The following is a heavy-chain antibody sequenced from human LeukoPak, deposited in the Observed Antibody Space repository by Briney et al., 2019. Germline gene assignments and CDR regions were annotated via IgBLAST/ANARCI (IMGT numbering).Heavy chain of an antibody. J-gene: IGHJ4*02. CDR2: INPNSGGT. V-gene: IGHV1-2*06. Sequence: GASVKVSCKGSGYIFPDYYIYWVRQAPGQGLEWMGRINPNSGGTNYAQKFQGRVTMTRDTSISTVYMELSRLRSDDTAVYYCARGPPNWGYDYWGPGTLVTVSS. D-gene: IGHD7-27*01. CDR3: ARGPPNWGYDY. CDR1: GYIFPDYY.